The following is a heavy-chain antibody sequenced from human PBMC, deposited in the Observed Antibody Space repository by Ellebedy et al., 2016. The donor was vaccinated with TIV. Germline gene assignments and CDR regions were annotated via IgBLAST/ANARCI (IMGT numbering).Heavy chain of an antibody. V-gene: IGHV4-59*13. CDR1: GGSLAFFF. CDR3: VREGRGIRPYLDT. J-gene: IGHJ4*02. CDR2: IYYSGKT. Sequence: MPSEPLSLTCPLSGGSLAFFFWLWIRQPPGKGLAWSGYIYYSGKTDYNPSLQCRVTISLATSKNQFSLTLNSVTTADTALYYCVREGRGIRPYLDTWGRGTLVTVSS. D-gene: IGHD3-10*01.